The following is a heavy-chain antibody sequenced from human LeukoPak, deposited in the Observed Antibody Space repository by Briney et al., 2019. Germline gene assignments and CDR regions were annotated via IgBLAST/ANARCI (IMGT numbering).Heavy chain of an antibody. CDR1: GFTFTSYA. D-gene: IGHD3-22*01. V-gene: IGHV3-23*01. J-gene: IGHJ3*02. Sequence: GGSLRLSCASSGFTFTSYAVSWVRQAPGKGLEWVSTISYSGGTTYHTDSVKGRFTISRGISKNTVYLQMNSLKTEDTAVYYCTTCREDSSGYCYAFDIWGQGTMVTVSS. CDR3: TTCREDSSGYCYAFDI. CDR2: ISYSGGTT.